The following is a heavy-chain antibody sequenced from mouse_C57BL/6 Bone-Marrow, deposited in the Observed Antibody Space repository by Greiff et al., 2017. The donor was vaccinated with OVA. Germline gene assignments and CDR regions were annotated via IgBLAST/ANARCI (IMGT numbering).Heavy chain of an antibody. CDR3: ARYYGSSYDYFDY. CDR1: GFTFTDYY. D-gene: IGHD1-1*01. Sequence: EVQLVESGGGLVQPGGSLSLSCAASGFTFTDYYMSWVRQPPGKALEWLGFIRNKANGYTTEYSASVKGRFTISRDNSQSILYLQMSALRAEDSATYYCARYYGSSYDYFDYWGQGTTLTVSS. V-gene: IGHV7-3*01. J-gene: IGHJ2*01. CDR2: IRNKANGYTT.